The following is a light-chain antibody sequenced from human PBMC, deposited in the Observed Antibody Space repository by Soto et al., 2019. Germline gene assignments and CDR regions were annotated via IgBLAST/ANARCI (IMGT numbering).Light chain of an antibody. CDR3: QTWGTGIRV. V-gene: IGLV4-69*01. J-gene: IGLJ2*01. CDR1: SGHRNYA. CDR2: VNSDGTY. Sequence: QPVLTQSPSASASLGASVKLTCTLSSGHRNYAIAWHQQHPEKGPRYLMKVNSDGTYSTGDGVPDRFSGSSSGAERYLTISGLQSEDEADYYCQTWGTGIRVFGGGTKLTVL.